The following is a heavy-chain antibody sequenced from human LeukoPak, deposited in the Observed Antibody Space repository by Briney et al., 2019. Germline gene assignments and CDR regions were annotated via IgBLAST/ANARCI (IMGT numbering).Heavy chain of an antibody. CDR2: ISAYNGNT. Sequence: ASVKVSCKASGYTFTSYGISWVRQAPGQGLEWMGWISAYNGNTNYAQKLQGRATMTTDTSTSTAYMELRSLRSDDTAVYYCARDCSSTSCYIRGGFDYWGQGTLVTVSS. V-gene: IGHV1-18*01. CDR3: ARDCSSTSCYIRGGFDY. D-gene: IGHD2-2*02. J-gene: IGHJ4*02. CDR1: GYTFTSYG.